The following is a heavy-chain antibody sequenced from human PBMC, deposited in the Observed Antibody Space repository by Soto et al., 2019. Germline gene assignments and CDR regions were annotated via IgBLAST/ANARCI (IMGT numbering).Heavy chain of an antibody. J-gene: IGHJ5*02. D-gene: IGHD3-22*01. Sequence: QVQLVQSGAEVKKPGSSVKVSCKASGGTFSSYAISWVRQAPGQGLEWMGGIIPIFGTANYAQKFQGRVTITADKSTSTAYMELSSVRSEDTAVYYCARVASEYYYDSSGQGWFDPWGQGTLVTVSS. CDR2: IIPIFGTA. V-gene: IGHV1-69*06. CDR3: ARVASEYYYDSSGQGWFDP. CDR1: GGTFSSYA.